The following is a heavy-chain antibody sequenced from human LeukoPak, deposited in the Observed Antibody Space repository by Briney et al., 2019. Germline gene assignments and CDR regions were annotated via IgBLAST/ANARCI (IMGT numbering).Heavy chain of an antibody. CDR2: INPSGGGT. J-gene: IGHJ4*02. D-gene: IGHD5-24*01. CDR1: GYTFTSYY. Sequence: ASVKVSCKASGYTFTSYYMHWVRQAPGQGLEWMGIINPSGGGTSYAQKFQGRVTMTRDMSTSTVYMELSSLRSEDTAVYYCARAEMATDTYFDYWGQGTLVTVSS. CDR3: ARAEMATDTYFDY. V-gene: IGHV1-46*01.